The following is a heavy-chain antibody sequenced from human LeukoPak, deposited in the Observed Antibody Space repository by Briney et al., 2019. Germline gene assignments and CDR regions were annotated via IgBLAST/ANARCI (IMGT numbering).Heavy chain of an antibody. D-gene: IGHD2-15*01. CDR2: INPNSGGT. CDR1: GYTFTGYY. Sequence: ASVKVSCKASGYTFTGYYMHWVRQAPGQGLEWMGWINPNSGGTNYAQKFQGRVTMTRDTSISTAYMELSRLRSDDTAVYYCARGPRKYCSGGSCYGTNYYMDVWGKGTTVTVSS. CDR3: ARGPRKYCSGGSCYGTNYYMDV. J-gene: IGHJ6*03. V-gene: IGHV1-2*02.